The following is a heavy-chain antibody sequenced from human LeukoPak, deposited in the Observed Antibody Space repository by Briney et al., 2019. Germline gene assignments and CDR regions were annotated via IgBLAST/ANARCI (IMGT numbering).Heavy chain of an antibody. CDR2: IRGRGDTT. CDR1: GFTFTMFT. D-gene: IGHD3-3*01. CDR3: ATIDDFWSGYTRKRPYCYYYLDL. V-gene: IGHV3-48*01. Sequence: GGSLRLSCAASGFTFTMFTMNWVRQAPGKGLEWVASIRGRGDTTYYADSVQGRFTISRDNAKNSLCLQMNSLRAEDTAVYYCATIDDFWSGYTRKRPYCYYYLDLWGKGTTVTVSS. J-gene: IGHJ6*03.